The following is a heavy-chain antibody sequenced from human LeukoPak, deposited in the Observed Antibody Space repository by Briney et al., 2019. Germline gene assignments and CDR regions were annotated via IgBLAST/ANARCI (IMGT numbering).Heavy chain of an antibody. V-gene: IGHV3-7*01. D-gene: IGHD6-25*01. J-gene: IGHJ4*02. Sequence: GGSLRLSCAASGFIFSNYWMTWVRQAPGKGLEWVANIKQDGSERKYVDSVKGRFIISRDNAKKSLFLQLNSLRAEDTAVCYCARDVSGEYDSASRIHLDSWGQGTLVSVSS. CDR3: ARDVSGEYDSASRIHLDS. CDR1: GFIFSNYW. CDR2: IKQDGSER.